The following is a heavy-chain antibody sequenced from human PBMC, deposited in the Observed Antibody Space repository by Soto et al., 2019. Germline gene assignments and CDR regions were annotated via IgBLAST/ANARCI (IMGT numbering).Heavy chain of an antibody. CDR3: ARIRIDTAMVNPRFDY. CDR1: GFSLINARMD. V-gene: IGHV2-26*01. J-gene: IGHJ4*02. Sequence: QVTLKESGPVLVNPTQTLTLTCTVSGFSLINARMDVSWIRQPPGKALEWLAHIFSNDEKSYSTSLKSRLTIPKDTPKSQVVLTMTNIDPVDTATYYCARIRIDTAMVNPRFDYCGQRTLVTAST. CDR2: IFSNDEK. D-gene: IGHD5-18*01.